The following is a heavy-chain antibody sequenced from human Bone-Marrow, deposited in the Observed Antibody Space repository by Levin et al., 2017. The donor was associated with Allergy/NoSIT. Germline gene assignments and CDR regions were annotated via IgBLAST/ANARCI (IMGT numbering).Heavy chain of an antibody. CDR3: ARGLNFWSPYLFAFDV. J-gene: IGHJ3*01. Sequence: PGGSLRLSCAASGFAFSSYSMNWVRQAPGKGLEWVASVSGRSDYIYYADSVKGRFTISRDTAKNSLYLQMNSLRGEDTAVYYCARGLNFWSPYLFAFDVWGQGIMVSVSS. CDR1: GFAFSSYS. CDR2: VSGRSDYI. V-gene: IGHV3-21*01. D-gene: IGHD3-3*01.